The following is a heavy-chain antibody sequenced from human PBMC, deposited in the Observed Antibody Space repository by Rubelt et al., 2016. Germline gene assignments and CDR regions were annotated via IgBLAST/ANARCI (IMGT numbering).Heavy chain of an antibody. V-gene: IGHV1-18*01. CDR2: ISVNSGDT. CDR3: ARATNWNYAFDI. J-gene: IGHJ3*02. D-gene: IGHD1-7*01. CDR1: GGTFSSYA. Sequence: QVQLVQSGAEVKKPGSSVKVSCKASGGTFSSYAISWVRQAPGQGLEWMGRISVNSGDTKYAQKLQGRVTMTTDTSTSTAYMELTSLRSDDTAVYSCARATNWNYAFDIWGQGTMVTVSS.